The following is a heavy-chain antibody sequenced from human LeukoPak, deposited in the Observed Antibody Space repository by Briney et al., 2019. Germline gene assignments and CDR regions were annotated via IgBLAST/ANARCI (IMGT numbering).Heavy chain of an antibody. V-gene: IGHV6-1*01. CDR1: GDSVSSSSAA. D-gene: IGHD3-10*01. CDR2: TYYRSKWYN. Sequence: SQTLSLACAISGDSVSSSSAAWNWIRQSPSRGLEWLGRTYYRSKWYNDYAVSVKSRITINPDTSKNQFSLQLNSVTPEDTAVYYCARENYYGSGSYSAFDIWGQGTMVTVSS. CDR3: ARENYYGSGSYSAFDI. J-gene: IGHJ3*02.